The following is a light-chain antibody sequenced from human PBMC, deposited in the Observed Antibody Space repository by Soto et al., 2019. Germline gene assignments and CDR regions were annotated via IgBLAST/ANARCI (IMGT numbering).Light chain of an antibody. J-gene: IGKJ3*01. Sequence: DIQMTQSPSSLSASVGDRVTITCQASQDISNYLNWYQQKPGKAPKLLIYDASNLETGVPSRFSGSGSGTDFTFTISSLQPEDIATYYGQQYDNLRFTFGPGTKVDIK. CDR1: QDISNY. V-gene: IGKV1-33*01. CDR3: QQYDNLRFT. CDR2: DAS.